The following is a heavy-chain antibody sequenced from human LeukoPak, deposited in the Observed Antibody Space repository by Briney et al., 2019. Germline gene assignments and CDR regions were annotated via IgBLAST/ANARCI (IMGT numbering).Heavy chain of an antibody. D-gene: IGHD6-13*01. V-gene: IGHV3-7*05. CDR3: ARGRAGD. CDR2: INEDGSET. J-gene: IGHJ4*02. CDR1: GFTVSSNY. Sequence: GGSLRLSCAASGFTVSSNYMSWVRQAPEEGLEWVATINEDGSETYYVGSVRGRFTISRDNAKNSLYLQMNSLRVDDTALYYCARGRAGDWGQGTLVTVYS.